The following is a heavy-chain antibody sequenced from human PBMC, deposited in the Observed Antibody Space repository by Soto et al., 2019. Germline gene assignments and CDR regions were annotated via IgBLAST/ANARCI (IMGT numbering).Heavy chain of an antibody. V-gene: IGHV2-5*02. Sequence: QITLKESDPTLVKPTQTLTLTCTYYWFSLSNRGVGEGWNRQPQGNTLEWLALIYWDDVKRYSPSLKHSLPIAKDTYKSHLVLTMTNLDPVDTATYSSAHLTGTGTYYGIYIVGARYNWFNPCSQGTLFTVCS. CDR1: WFSLSNRGVG. CDR3: AHLTGTGTYYGIYIVGARYNWFNP. J-gene: IGHJ5*02. D-gene: IGHD1-26*01. CDR2: IYWDDVK.